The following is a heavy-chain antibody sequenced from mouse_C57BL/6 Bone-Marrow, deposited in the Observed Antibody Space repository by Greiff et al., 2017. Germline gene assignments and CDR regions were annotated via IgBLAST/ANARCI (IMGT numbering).Heavy chain of an antibody. CDR1: GYTFTDYN. Sequence: EVKLQQSGPELVKPGASVKMSCKASGYTFTDYNMHWVKQSHGKSLEWIGYINPNNGGTSYNQKFKGKATLTVNKSSSTAYMELRSLTSEDSAVYYCARRDYSKNYAMDYWGQGTSVTVSS. CDR2: INPNNGGT. CDR3: ARRDYSKNYAMDY. D-gene: IGHD2-5*01. V-gene: IGHV1-22*01. J-gene: IGHJ4*01.